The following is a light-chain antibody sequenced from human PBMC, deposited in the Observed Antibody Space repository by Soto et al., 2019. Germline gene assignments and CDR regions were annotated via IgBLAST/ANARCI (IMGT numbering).Light chain of an antibody. CDR1: QGIGNY. CDR3: QQHNSSPRT. CDR2: AAS. V-gene: IGKV1-27*01. Sequence: EIQMTQSPSSLSASPGDRVTITCRASQGIGNYLAWYQLQPGKVPKLLIYAASTMQSGVPSRFSGSGSGTEFPLTISSLQAEDVATYFCQQHNSSPRTFGQGTKVEI. J-gene: IGKJ1*01.